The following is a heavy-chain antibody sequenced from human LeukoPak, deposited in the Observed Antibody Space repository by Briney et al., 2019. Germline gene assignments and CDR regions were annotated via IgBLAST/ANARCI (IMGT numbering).Heavy chain of an antibody. Sequence: GGSLRLFCVDSGFTFDDYGMSWVRQAPGKGLEWVSGINWNGGSTGYADSVRGRFTISRDNAKNSLYLQMNSLRAEDTALYYCARGWGHWFDPWGQGTLVTVSS. J-gene: IGHJ5*02. CDR3: ARGWGHWFDP. CDR2: INWNGGST. CDR1: GFTFDDYG. V-gene: IGHV3-20*04. D-gene: IGHD3-16*01.